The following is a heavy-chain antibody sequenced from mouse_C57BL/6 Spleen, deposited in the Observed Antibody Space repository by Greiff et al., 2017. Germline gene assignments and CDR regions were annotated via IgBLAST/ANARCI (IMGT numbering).Heavy chain of an antibody. Sequence: EVMLVESGGGLVQPGGSMKLSCVASGFTFSNYWMNWVRQSPEKGLEWVAQIRLKSDNYATHYAESVKGRFTISRDDSKSSVYLQMNNLRAEDTGIYYCTGIYYEYDEGYYYAMDYWGQGTSVTVSS. D-gene: IGHD2-4*01. J-gene: IGHJ4*01. CDR1: GFTFSNYW. V-gene: IGHV6-3*01. CDR3: TGIYYEYDEGYYYAMDY. CDR2: IRLKSDNYAT.